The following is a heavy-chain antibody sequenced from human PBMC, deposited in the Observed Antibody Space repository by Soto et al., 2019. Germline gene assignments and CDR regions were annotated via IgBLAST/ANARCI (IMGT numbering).Heavy chain of an antibody. V-gene: IGHV4-39*07. CDR2: IYYSGST. Sequence: SETLSLTCTVSGGSISSSGYYWGWIRQPPGKGLEWIGSIYYSGSTYYNPSLKSRVTISVDTSKNQFSLKLSSVTAADTAVYYCARDVITMVRGVILNWFDPWGQGTLVTVSS. CDR3: ARDVITMVRGVILNWFDP. CDR1: GGSISSSGYY. J-gene: IGHJ5*02. D-gene: IGHD3-10*01.